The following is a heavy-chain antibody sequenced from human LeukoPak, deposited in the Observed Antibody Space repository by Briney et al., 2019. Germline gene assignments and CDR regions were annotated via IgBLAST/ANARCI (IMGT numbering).Heavy chain of an antibody. CDR1: GYTFTSYY. D-gene: IGHD3-9*01. CDR2: INPSGGST. V-gene: IGHV1-46*01. CDR3: ARVLTYYDILTGYSTYYFDY. J-gene: IGHJ4*02. Sequence: GASVKVSCKASGYTFTSYYMHWVRQAPGQGLEWMGIINPSGGSTSYAQKFQGRVTMTRDTSTSKVYIELSSLRSEDTAVYYCARVLTYYDILTGYSTYYFDYWGQGTLVTVSS.